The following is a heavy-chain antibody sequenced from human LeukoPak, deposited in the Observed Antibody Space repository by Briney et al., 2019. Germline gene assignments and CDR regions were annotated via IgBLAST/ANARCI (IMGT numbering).Heavy chain of an antibody. V-gene: IGHV4-34*01. D-gene: IGHD6-19*01. J-gene: IGHJ4*02. Sequence: PSETLSLTCAVYGGSFSGYYWSWIRQPPAKGQEWIGEINHSGSTNYNPSPMSRVTISVDTSKNQFSLKLSSVTAADTAVYYCARVGPRVAVAGTHSWPVSFDYWGQGTLVTVSS. CDR2: INHSGST. CDR3: ARVGPRVAVAGTHSWPVSFDY. CDR1: GGSFSGYY.